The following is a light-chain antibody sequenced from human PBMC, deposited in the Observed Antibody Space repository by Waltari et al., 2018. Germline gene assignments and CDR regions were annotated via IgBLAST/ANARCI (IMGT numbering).Light chain of an antibody. CDR2: EGS. J-gene: IGLJ3*02. V-gene: IGLV2-23*01. CDR3: CSYAGSRTPWV. Sequence: QSALTQPASVSGSPGQSITISCTGSSSDVGNYNFVSWYQQHPDEAPKLVIYEGSKRPSGISSRFSGSKSGNTASLTISRLQAEDEADYYCCSYAGSRTPWVFGGGTRVTVL. CDR1: SSDVGNYNF.